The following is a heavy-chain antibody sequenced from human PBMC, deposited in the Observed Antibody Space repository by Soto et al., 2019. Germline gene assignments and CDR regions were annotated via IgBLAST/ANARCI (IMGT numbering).Heavy chain of an antibody. D-gene: IGHD6-19*01. CDR1: GFTFSSYG. CDR2: IWYDGSKK. CDR3: ARDGSGWS. Sequence: QVQLVESGGGVVQPGRSLRLSCEASGFTFSSYGMHWVRQAPGKGLEWVAVIWYDGSKKNYADSVKGRFTISRDNSKNTLYRQRSSLRAEDAAVYYCARDGSGWSWGQGTLVTVSS. V-gene: IGHV3-33*01. J-gene: IGHJ1*01.